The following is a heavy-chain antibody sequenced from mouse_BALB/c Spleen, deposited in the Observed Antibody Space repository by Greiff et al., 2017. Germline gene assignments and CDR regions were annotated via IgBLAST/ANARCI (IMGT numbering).Heavy chain of an antibody. V-gene: IGHV2-9-2*01. CDR3: VRGLYGNYDYYYAMDY. CDR2: IWTGGGT. CDR1: GFSLTSYD. Sequence: VQRVESGPGLVAPSQSLSITCTVSGFSLTSYDISWIRQPPGKGLEWLGVIWTGGGTNYNSAFMSRLSISKDNSKSQVFLKMNSLQTDDTAIYYCVRGLYGNYDYYYAMDYWGQGTSVTVSS. D-gene: IGHD2-1*01. J-gene: IGHJ4*01.